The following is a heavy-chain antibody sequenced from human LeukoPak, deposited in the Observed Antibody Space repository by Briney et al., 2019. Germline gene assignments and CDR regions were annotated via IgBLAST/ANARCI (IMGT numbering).Heavy chain of an antibody. CDR2: ISSSSSYI. Sequence: GGSLRLSCAASGFTFSSYSMNWVRQAPGKGLEWVSSISSSSSYIYYADSVKGRFTISRDNAKNTLYLQMNSLRAEDTAVYYCAREGDGYNNYFDYWGQGTLVTVSS. J-gene: IGHJ4*02. CDR3: AREGDGYNNYFDY. CDR1: GFTFSSYS. D-gene: IGHD5-24*01. V-gene: IGHV3-21*01.